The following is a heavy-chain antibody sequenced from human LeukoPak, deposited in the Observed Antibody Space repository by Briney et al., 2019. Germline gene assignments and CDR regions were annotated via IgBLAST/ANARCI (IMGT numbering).Heavy chain of an antibody. CDR2: IFHSGST. Sequence: SETLSLTCTVSGGSIGSYYWSWIRQPPGKGLEWIGYIFHSGSTNYKSPLKSRVTISVDTSKNQFSLKLTSVTAADTAVYYCARGRGGLAYFDYWGQGTLVTVSS. J-gene: IGHJ4*02. D-gene: IGHD6-19*01. CDR1: GGSIGSYY. V-gene: IGHV4-59*01. CDR3: ARGRGGLAYFDY.